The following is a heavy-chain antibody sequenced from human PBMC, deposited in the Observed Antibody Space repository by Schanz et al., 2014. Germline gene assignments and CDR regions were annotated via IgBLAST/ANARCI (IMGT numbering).Heavy chain of an antibody. V-gene: IGHV3-7*01. CDR2: IKKDGSEK. CDR1: GFSFVDAW. J-gene: IGHJ6*02. Sequence: EVQVVESGGGLVQPGGSLRLSCAASGFSFVDAWMSWVRQAPGRGLEWVATIKKDGSEKYNVDAVKGRFTISRDNSKNMLYLQMNSLRGEDTAVYFCAKGRGGPSSEGLDQYYGMDVWGQGTTVTVSS. CDR3: AKGRGGPSSEGLDQYYGMDV. D-gene: IGHD6-6*01.